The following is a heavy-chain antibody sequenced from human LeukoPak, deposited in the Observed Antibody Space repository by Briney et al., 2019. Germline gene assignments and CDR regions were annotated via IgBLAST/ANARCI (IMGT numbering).Heavy chain of an antibody. CDR1: GFTFSSYS. J-gene: IGHJ5*02. D-gene: IGHD2-21*02. V-gene: IGHV3-21*01. Sequence: GGSLRLSCAASGFTFSSYSMNWVRQAPGKGLEWVSSISSSSSYIYYADSVKGRFTISRDNAKNSLYLQMSSLRAEDTAVYYCAREPVTFNNWFDPWGQGTLVTVSS. CDR2: ISSSSSYI. CDR3: AREPVTFNNWFDP.